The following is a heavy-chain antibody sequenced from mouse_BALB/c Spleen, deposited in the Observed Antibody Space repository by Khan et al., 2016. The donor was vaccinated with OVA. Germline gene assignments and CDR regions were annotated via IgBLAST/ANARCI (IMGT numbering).Heavy chain of an antibody. D-gene: IGHD1-1*01. J-gene: IGHJ3*01. CDR2: VSTGGHYT. V-gene: IGHV5-6*01. Sequence: EVELVESGGDIVKPGGSLKLSCAASGFTFSTYGMSWVRQTPDKRLEWVATVSTGGHYTYYSDTVKGRFTISRDNAKNTLYLQMTSLRYEDTAMFYCTRLAYYYDSEGFAYWGQGTLVTVSA. CDR3: TRLAYYYDSEGFAY. CDR1: GFTFSTYG.